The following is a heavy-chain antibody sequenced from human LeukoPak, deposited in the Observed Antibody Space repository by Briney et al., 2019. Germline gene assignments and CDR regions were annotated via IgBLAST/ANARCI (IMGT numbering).Heavy chain of an antibody. CDR2: ITGSGGST. CDR1: GLTFSSYA. V-gene: IGHV3-23*01. CDR3: AKDTASSWWYFDL. J-gene: IGHJ2*01. Sequence: GGSLRLSCAASGLTFSSYAMSWVRQAPERGLEWVSAITGSGGSTYYADSVKGRFTISRDNSKNTLYLQMNSLRAEDTAVYYCAKDTASSWWYFDLWGRGTLVTVSS. D-gene: IGHD5-18*01.